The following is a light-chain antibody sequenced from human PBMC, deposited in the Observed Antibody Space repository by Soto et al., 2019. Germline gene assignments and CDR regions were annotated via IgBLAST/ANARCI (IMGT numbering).Light chain of an antibody. V-gene: IGKV3-20*01. CDR2: GAS. CDR1: QSVSSTN. CDR3: LRYGDSPPAYT. Sequence: EIVLTQSPGTVSLSPGERATLSCRASQSVSSTNLAWYRQKPGQAPSLLIFGASNRATGIPDRFSGSGSGTDFTLTISRLEPEECAVYYCLRYGDSPPAYTFGQGTKLEIK. J-gene: IGKJ2*01.